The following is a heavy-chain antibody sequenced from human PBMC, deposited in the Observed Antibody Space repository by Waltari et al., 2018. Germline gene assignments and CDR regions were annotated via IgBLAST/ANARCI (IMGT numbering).Heavy chain of an antibody. CDR3: ARARPGYYYGMDV. D-gene: IGHD3-10*01. J-gene: IGHJ6*02. Sequence: QLQLQESGPGLVKPSETLSLTCTVSGGSISSSSYYWGWIRQPPGKGLEWIGSIYYSGSTYYTPSLKSRVTISVDTSKNQFSLKLSSVTAADTAVYYCARARPGYYYGMDVWGQGTTVTVSS. CDR2: IYYSGST. CDR1: GGSISSSSYY. V-gene: IGHV4-39*01.